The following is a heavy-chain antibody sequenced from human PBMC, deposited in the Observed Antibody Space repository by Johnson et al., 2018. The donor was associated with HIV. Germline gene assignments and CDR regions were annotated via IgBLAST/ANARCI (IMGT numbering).Heavy chain of an antibody. Sequence: VQLVESGGGLVQPGGSLRLSCAASGFTVSSNYMSWVRQAPGKGLEWVSVIYSGGSTYHADSGKGRFTISRDNSKNTVDLQMHSLRGEDTAVYYCARGYILTGYSGVFDMWGQGTMVTVSS. V-gene: IGHV3-66*01. CDR3: ARGYILTGYSGVFDM. CDR1: GFTVSSNY. J-gene: IGHJ3*02. D-gene: IGHD3-9*01. CDR2: IYSGGST.